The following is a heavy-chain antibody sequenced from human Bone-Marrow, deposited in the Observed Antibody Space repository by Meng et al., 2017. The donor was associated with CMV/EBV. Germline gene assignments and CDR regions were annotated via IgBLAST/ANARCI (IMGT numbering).Heavy chain of an antibody. CDR2: INSDGSST. CDR3: ARDQGSSWYWGCAFDI. V-gene: IGHV3-74*01. J-gene: IGHJ3*02. CDR1: GFTFSSYW. Sequence: GESLKISCAASGFTFSSYWMHWVRQAPGKGLVWVSRINSDGSSTSYADSVKGRFTISRDNAKNTLYLQMNSLRAEDTAVYYCARDQGSSWYWGCAFDIWGQGTMVT. D-gene: IGHD6-13*01.